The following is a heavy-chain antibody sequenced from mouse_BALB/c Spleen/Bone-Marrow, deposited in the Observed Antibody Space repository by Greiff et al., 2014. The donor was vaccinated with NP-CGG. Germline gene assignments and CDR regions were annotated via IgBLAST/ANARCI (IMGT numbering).Heavy chain of an antibody. CDR3: VRGGPWFVY. D-gene: IGHD3-3*01. J-gene: IGHJ3*01. CDR2: IFPLNGDI. V-gene: IGHV1S29*02. CDR1: GYTFTDYN. Sequence: EVKLMESGPELVKPGASVKISCKASGYTFTDYNIHWVKQSQGMSLEWIGYIFPLNGDIGYNQKFKIKATLTVDNSPNTAYMEFRSLTSEDSAVYYCVRGGPWFVYWGQGTLVTVSA.